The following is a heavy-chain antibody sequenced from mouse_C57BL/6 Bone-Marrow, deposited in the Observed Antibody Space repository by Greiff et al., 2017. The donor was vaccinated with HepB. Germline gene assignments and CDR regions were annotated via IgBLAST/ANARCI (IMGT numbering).Heavy chain of an antibody. V-gene: IGHV1-81*01. CDR2: IYPRSGNT. Sequence: VQRVESGAELARPGASVKLSCKASGYTFTSYGISWVKQRTGQGLEWIGEIYPRSGNTYYNEKFKGKATLTADKSSSTAYMELRSLTSEDSAVYFCARTGYYDLFDYWGQGTTLTVSS. CDR3: ARTGYYDLFDY. J-gene: IGHJ2*01. CDR1: GYTFTSYG. D-gene: IGHD2-4*01.